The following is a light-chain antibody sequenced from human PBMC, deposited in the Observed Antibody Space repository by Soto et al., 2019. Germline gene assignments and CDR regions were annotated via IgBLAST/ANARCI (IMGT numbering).Light chain of an antibody. Sequence: QYVLTQPASVSGSPGQSITISCTGTSSDVGGYNYVSWYQQHPGKPPKLMICEVSNRPSGISYRFSGSKSGNTASLTISGLQAEDEADYYCSSFTSTSSTLVFGGGTKLTVL. V-gene: IGLV2-14*01. CDR2: EVS. J-gene: IGLJ2*01. CDR3: SSFTSTSSTLV. CDR1: SSDVGGYNY.